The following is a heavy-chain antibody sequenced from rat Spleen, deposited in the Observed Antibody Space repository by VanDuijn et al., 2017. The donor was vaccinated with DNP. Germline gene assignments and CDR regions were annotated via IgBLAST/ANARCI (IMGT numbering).Heavy chain of an antibody. Sequence: EVQLVESGGGLVQPGRSLKLSCAASGFTFSSFPMAWVRQAPTKGLEWVASISPSGGSTYYRDSLKGRFTISRDNAKNTLYLQMNSLRSEDTATYYCTRGPIAVYFDYWGQGVMVTVSS. V-gene: IGHV5-46*01. D-gene: IGHD2-6*01. CDR2: ISPSGGST. J-gene: IGHJ2*01. CDR1: GFTFSSFP. CDR3: TRGPIAVYFDY.